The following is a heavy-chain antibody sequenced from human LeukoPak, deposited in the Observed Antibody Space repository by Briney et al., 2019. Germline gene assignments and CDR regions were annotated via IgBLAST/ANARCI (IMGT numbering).Heavy chain of an antibody. D-gene: IGHD1-26*01. CDR1: GFNFSTYA. CDR3: ARDDIIVGATTLDY. J-gene: IGHJ4*02. Sequence: GGSLRLSCEASGFNFSTYAMHWVRQAPGKGLEWLAVISSDGSNKYHVDSVKGRFTISRDNSKNTLYLEMDSVRLGDTAVYYCARDDIIVGATTLDYWGQGTLVTVSS. CDR2: ISSDGSNK. V-gene: IGHV3-30*04.